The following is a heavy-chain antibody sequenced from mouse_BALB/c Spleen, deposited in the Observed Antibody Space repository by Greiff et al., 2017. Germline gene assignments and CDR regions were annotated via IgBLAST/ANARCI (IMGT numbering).Heavy chain of an antibody. CDR2: IDPANGNT. J-gene: IGHJ4*01. CDR3: ARPPTFITTVVADPYYAMDY. Sequence: EVKLVESGAELVKPGASVKLSCTASGFNIKDTYMHWVKQRPEQGLEWIGRIDPANGNTKYDPKFQGKATITADTSSNTAYLQLSSLTSEDTAVYYCARPPTFITTVVADPYYAMDYWGQGTSVTVSS. CDR1: GFNIKDTY. D-gene: IGHD1-1*01. V-gene: IGHV14-3*02.